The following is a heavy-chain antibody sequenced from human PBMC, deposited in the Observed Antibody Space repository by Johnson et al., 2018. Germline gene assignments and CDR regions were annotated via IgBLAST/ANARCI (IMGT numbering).Heavy chain of an antibody. D-gene: IGHD3-3*01. V-gene: IGHV3-21*01. J-gene: IGHJ4*02. CDR2: ISSSSSYI. CDR3: ARGRSQSYYDFWSGLGDY. Sequence: EVQLLESGGGLVKPGGSLRLSCAASGFTFSSYSMNWVRQAPGKGLEWVSSISSSSSYIYYADSVKGRFTISRDNAKNSLYLQMNSLRAEDTAVYYCARGRSQSYYDFWSGLGDYWGQGTLVTVSS. CDR1: GFTFSSYS.